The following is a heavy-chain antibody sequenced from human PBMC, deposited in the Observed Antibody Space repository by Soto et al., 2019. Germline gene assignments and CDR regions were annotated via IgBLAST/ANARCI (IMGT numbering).Heavy chain of an antibody. Sequence: EVQLLESGGGLVQPGGSLRLSCAASGFTFSSYAMSWVRQAPGKGLEWVSAISGSGGSTYYADSVKGRFTISRDNSKNTLYLQMNSLRAEDTAVYYCAKAPVPVEDYYDSSGYQEYFQHWGQGTLVTVSS. CDR2: ISGSGGST. CDR1: GFTFSSYA. D-gene: IGHD3-22*01. CDR3: AKAPVPVEDYYDSSGYQEYFQH. J-gene: IGHJ1*01. V-gene: IGHV3-23*01.